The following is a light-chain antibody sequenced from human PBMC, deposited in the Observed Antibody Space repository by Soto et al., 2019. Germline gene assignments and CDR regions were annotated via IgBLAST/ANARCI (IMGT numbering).Light chain of an antibody. CDR3: QQRSDWPHLT. CDR1: QSIANY. J-gene: IGKJ5*01. V-gene: IGKV3-11*01. CDR2: DAS. Sequence: EIVLTQSPATLSLSPGERATLSCRASQSIANYLAWYQHKPGQAPRLLIYDASNRATGIPARFSGSGSGTDFTLTISSLKPEDFAIYYCQQRSDWPHLTFGQGTRLGIK.